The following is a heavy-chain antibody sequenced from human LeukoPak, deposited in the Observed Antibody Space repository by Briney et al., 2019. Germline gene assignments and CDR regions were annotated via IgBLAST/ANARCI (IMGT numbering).Heavy chain of an antibody. CDR3: ATAEGGAPFYYFDY. D-gene: IGHD3-16*01. J-gene: IGHJ4*02. CDR2: FDPEDGET. V-gene: IGHV1-24*01. CDR1: GYTLTELS. Sequence: ASVKVSCKVSGYTLTELSMHWVRQDPGKGLEWMGGFDPEDGETIYAQKFQGRVTMTEDTSTDTAYMELSSLRSEDTAVYYCATAEGGAPFYYFDYWGQGTLVTVSS.